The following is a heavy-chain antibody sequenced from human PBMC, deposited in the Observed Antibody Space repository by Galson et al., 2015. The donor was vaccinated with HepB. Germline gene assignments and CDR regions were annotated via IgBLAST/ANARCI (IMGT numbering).Heavy chain of an antibody. Sequence: SLRLSCAASGFTFSTFSMNWVRQAPGKGLQWVSSITSSSNYIQYADSVKGRFTISRDNAKNPLYLQMNSLRAEDTAVYYCARVRGQSQYGSGSYDYWGQGTLVTVSS. CDR1: GFTFSTFS. CDR3: ARVRGQSQYGSGSYDY. V-gene: IGHV3-21*01. J-gene: IGHJ4*02. D-gene: IGHD3-10*01. CDR2: ITSSSNYI.